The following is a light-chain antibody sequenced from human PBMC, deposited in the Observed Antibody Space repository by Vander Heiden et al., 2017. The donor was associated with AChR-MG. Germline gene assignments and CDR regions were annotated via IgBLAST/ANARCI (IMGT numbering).Light chain of an antibody. Sequence: SSELTQPPPVSVALGQTARITCGGNNIGSKNVHWYQQKPGQAPVLVIYRDSNRPSGIPERFPGSNSGNTATLTISRAQAGDEADYYCQVWDSSTAAVFGGGTKLTGL. J-gene: IGLJ2*01. CDR1: NIGSKN. CDR3: QVWDSSTAAV. V-gene: IGLV3-9*01. CDR2: RDS.